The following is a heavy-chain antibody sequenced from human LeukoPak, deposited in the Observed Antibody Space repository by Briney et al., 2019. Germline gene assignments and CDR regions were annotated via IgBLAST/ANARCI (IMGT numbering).Heavy chain of an antibody. V-gene: IGHV3-21*01. CDR3: ARDAPSWVYGMDV. J-gene: IGHJ6*02. D-gene: IGHD6-13*01. CDR1: GFTFSSYS. CDR2: ISSSSSYI. Sequence: PGGSLRLSCAASGFTFSSYSMNWVRQAPGKGLEWVSSISSSSSYIYYADSVKGRFTISRDNAKNSLYLQMNSLRAEDTAVYYCARDAPSWVYGMDVWGLGTTVTVSS.